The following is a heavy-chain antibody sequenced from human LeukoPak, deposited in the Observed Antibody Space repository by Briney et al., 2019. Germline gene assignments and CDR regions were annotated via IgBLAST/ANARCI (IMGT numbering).Heavy chain of an antibody. CDR1: GFTFSHYT. D-gene: IGHD2-2*02. J-gene: IGHJ4*02. Sequence: QSGGSLRLSCAASGFTFSHYTMHWVRQAPGKGLEWVALISDDGGAKYNADSVKGRFTISRDNSRNSVFLQMNSLTSEDTAVYYCAKADCSSTGCYTLDFWGQGTLVTVSS. CDR2: ISDDGGAK. CDR3: AKADCSSTGCYTLDF. V-gene: IGHV3-30-3*01.